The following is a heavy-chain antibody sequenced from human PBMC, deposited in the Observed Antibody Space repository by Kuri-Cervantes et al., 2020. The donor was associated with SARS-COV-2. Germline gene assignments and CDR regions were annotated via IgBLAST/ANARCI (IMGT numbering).Heavy chain of an antibody. Sequence: GESLKISCAASGFTFSDYYMSWIRQAPGKGLEWVSYISSSSSDTNYADSVKGRFTISRDNAKNSLYLQMNSLRAEDTAMYYCARARFLDDPDHYYCMDVWGQGTTVTVSS. D-gene: IGHD3-3*01. CDR1: GFTFSDYY. J-gene: IGHJ6*02. CDR2: ISSSSSDT. CDR3: ARARFLDDPDHYYCMDV. V-gene: IGHV3-11*05.